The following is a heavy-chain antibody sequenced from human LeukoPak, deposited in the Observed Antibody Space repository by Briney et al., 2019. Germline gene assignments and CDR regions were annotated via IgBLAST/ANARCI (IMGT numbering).Heavy chain of an antibody. Sequence: GESLKISCKGSGYSFTNYWIGWVRQAPGQGLEWMGWISAYNGNTNYAQKLQGRVTMTTDTSTSTAYMELRSLRSDDTAVYYCARDTITMVRGVIRANWFDPWGQGTLVTVSS. CDR2: ISAYNGNT. D-gene: IGHD3-10*01. V-gene: IGHV1-18*04. J-gene: IGHJ5*02. CDR1: GYSFTNYW. CDR3: ARDTITMVRGVIRANWFDP.